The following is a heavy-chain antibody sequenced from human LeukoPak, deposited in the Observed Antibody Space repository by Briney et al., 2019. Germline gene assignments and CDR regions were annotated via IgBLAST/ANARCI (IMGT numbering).Heavy chain of an antibody. D-gene: IGHD3-22*01. J-gene: IGHJ4*02. CDR2: IYTSGST. V-gene: IGHV4-61*02. CDR1: GGSISSGSYC. Sequence: SETLSLTCTVSGGSISSGSYCWSWIRQPAGKGLEWIGRIYTSGSTYYNPSLKSRVTISIDTSKNQFYLKLSSLTAADTAVYYCARRDDSSGYHKIFDYWGPGTLVTVSS. CDR3: ARRDDSSGYHKIFDY.